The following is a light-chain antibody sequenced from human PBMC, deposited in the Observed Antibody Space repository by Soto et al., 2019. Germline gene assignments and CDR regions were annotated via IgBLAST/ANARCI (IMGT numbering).Light chain of an antibody. J-gene: IGKJ2*01. CDR1: QSISSY. CDR2: AAS. CDR3: QQSYSTPPYT. Sequence: DLQMTQSPSSLSASVGDRVTITCRASQSISSYLNWYQQKPGKAPKLLIYAASSLQSGVPSRFSGSGSGTDFTLTISSLQPEDFATYYWQQSYSTPPYTFGPGTKLEIK. V-gene: IGKV1-39*01.